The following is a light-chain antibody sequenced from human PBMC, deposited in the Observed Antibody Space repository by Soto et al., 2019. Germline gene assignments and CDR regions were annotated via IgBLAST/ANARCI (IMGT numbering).Light chain of an antibody. CDR3: QQYGMSPPVT. J-gene: IGKJ4*01. Sequence: IALTQSPATLSLSPGERATLSCRASQSIGGTYLAWYQQKPGQAPRLLINGASSRATDIPDRFSGSGSGADFTLSISRLEPEDVAMYYCQQYGMSPPVTFGVWTKLAIK. CDR1: QSIGGTY. CDR2: GAS. V-gene: IGKV3-20*01.